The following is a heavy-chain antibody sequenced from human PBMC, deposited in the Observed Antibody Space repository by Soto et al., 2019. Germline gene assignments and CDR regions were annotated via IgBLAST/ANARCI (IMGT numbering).Heavy chain of an antibody. J-gene: IGHJ4*02. Sequence: SETLSLTCTVSGGSVSSGSNYWSWIRQPPGKGLEWIGYIYYSGSTNYNPSLKSRVTISVDTSKNQFSLKLSSVTAADTAVYYCARLTPRRYFDYWGQGTLVTSPQ. CDR2: IYYSGST. V-gene: IGHV4-61*01. CDR1: GGSVSSGSNY. CDR3: ARLTPRRYFDY.